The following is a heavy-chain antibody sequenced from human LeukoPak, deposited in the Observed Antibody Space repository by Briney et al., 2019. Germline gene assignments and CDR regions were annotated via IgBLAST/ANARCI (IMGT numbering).Heavy chain of an antibody. CDR2: ISSSGSTI. V-gene: IGHV3-48*03. CDR3: ARVHSSSWYDY. D-gene: IGHD6-13*01. Sequence: PGGSLRLSCAASGFTFSSYEMNWIRQAPGKGLEWVSYISSSGSTIYYADSVKGRFTISRDNAKNSLYLQMNSLRAEDTAVYYCARVHSSSWYDYWGQGTLVTVSS. CDR1: GFTFSSYE. J-gene: IGHJ4*02.